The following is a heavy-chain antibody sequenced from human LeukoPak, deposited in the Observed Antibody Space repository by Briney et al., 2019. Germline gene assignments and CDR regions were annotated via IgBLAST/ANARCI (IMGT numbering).Heavy chain of an antibody. Sequence: PGGSLRLSCATSGFTFSSYSMNWVRQAPGKGLEWVSCISSNGSYIYYTDSLKGRVTISRDTATNSLTLQMNSLRAEDTAVYYCARDLKYYDSSGFDSWGQGTLVTVSS. J-gene: IGHJ4*02. CDR3: ARDLKYYDSSGFDS. CDR1: GFTFSSYS. CDR2: ISSNGSYI. D-gene: IGHD3-22*01. V-gene: IGHV3-21*01.